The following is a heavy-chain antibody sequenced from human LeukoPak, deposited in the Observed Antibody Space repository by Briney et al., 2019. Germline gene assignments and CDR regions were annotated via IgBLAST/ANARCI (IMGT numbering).Heavy chain of an antibody. CDR1: GFTVSSNY. V-gene: IGHV3-53*01. CDR2: IYSGSTT. Sequence: GGSLRLSCAASGFTVSSNYMNWVRQAPGKGLEWVSLIYSGSTTNYADSMKGRFTISRDSSKNTLYLQMNSLRVEDTAVYYCAKGSRPGSSGYPNLDHWGQGTLVTVSS. J-gene: IGHJ4*02. D-gene: IGHD3-22*01. CDR3: AKGSRPGSSGYPNLDH.